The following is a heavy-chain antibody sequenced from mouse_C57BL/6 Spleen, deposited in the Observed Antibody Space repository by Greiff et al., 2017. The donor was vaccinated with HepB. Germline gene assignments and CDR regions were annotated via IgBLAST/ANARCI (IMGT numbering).Heavy chain of an antibody. CDR3: ARSLRPDWYFDV. D-gene: IGHD1-2*01. CDR2: INYDGSST. V-gene: IGHV5-16*01. Sequence: EVQLVESEGGLVQPGSSMKLSCTASGFTFSDYYMAWVRQVPEKGLEWVANINYDGSSTYYLDSLKSRFIISRDNAKNILYLQMSSLKSEDTATYYCARSLRPDWYFDVWGTGTTVTVSS. CDR1: GFTFSDYY. J-gene: IGHJ1*03.